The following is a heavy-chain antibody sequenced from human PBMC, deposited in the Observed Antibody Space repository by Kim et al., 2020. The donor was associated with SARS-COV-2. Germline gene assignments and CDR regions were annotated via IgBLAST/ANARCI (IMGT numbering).Heavy chain of an antibody. CDR3: ARLNLRGHYYDSSGFDY. D-gene: IGHD3-22*01. Sequence: GESLKISCKGSGYSFTSYWIGWVRQMPGKGLEWMGIIYPGDSDTRYSPSFQGQVTISADKSISTAYLQWSSLKASDTAMYYCARLNLRGHYYDSSGFDYWGQGTLVTVSS. CDR2: IYPGDSDT. J-gene: IGHJ4*02. CDR1: GYSFTSYW. V-gene: IGHV5-51*01.